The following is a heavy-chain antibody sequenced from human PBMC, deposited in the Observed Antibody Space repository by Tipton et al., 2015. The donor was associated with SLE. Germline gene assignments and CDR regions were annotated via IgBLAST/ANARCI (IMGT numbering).Heavy chain of an antibody. CDR2: IYTSGST. D-gene: IGHD6-25*01. Sequence: TLSLTCTVSGGSISSGSYYWSWIRQPAGKGLEWIGRIYTSGSTNYNPSLKSRVTISVDTSKKQFSLKLSSVTAADTAVYYCARVRMHSSGTYYFDYWGQGTLVTVSS. J-gene: IGHJ4*02. V-gene: IGHV4-61*02. CDR3: ARVRMHSSGTYYFDY. CDR1: GGSISSGSYY.